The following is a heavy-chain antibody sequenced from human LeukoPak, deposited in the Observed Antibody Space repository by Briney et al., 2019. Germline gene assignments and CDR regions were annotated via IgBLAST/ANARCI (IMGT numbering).Heavy chain of an antibody. D-gene: IGHD3-10*01. CDR3: ARGSTYYYGSGSLY. Sequence: PGRSLRLSCAASGFTFSSYAMHWVRQAPGKGLEWVSYISSSGSTIYYADSVKGRFTISRDNAKNSLYLQMNSLRAEDTAVYYCARGSTYYYGSGSLYWGQGTLVTVSS. V-gene: IGHV3-48*03. J-gene: IGHJ4*02. CDR1: GFTFSSYA. CDR2: ISSSGSTI.